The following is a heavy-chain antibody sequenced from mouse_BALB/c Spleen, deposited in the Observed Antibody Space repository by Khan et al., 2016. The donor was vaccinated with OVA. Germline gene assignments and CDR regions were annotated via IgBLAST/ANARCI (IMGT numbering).Heavy chain of an antibody. CDR3: ARDGRRRAWFAY. CDR1: GFTFSDYG. V-gene: IGHV5-15*02. J-gene: IGHJ3*01. Sequence: EVELVESGGGLVQPGGSRKLSCAASGFTFSDYGMAWVRQAPGKGPEWVAFISNLAYSIYHADTMTGRFTISRENAKNTLYLEMSSLRSEDTAMYYCARDGRRRAWFAYWGQGTLVTVSA. D-gene: IGHD2-12*01. CDR2: ISNLAYSI.